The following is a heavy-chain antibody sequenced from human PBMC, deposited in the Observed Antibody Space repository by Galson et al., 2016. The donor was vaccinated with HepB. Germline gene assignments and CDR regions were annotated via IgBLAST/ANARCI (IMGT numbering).Heavy chain of an antibody. CDR3: ARGTAMTQGAALS. CDR1: GASFSGDF. J-gene: IGHJ4*02. V-gene: IGHV4-34*01. CDR2: INHSGSS. D-gene: IGHD1-1*01. Sequence: SETLSLTCAVSGASFSGDFWIWVRQAPGKGLEWIAEINHSGSSHYKSSLQSRVTISVDRSQNHFSLEMTSVTAADTGVYYCARGTAMTQGAALSWGQGTLVTVSS.